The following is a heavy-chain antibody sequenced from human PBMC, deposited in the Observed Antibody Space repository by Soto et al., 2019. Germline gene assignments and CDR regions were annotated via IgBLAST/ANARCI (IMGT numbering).Heavy chain of an antibody. Sequence: PSETLSLTCTVSGGSISSGDYYWSWIRQPPGKGLEWIGYIYYSGSTYYNPSLKSRVTISVDTSKNQFSLKLSSVTAADTAVYYCARAIRVNDYYFDYWRHGTLVTVSS. CDR1: GGSISSGDYY. J-gene: IGHJ4*01. CDR3: ARAIRVNDYYFDY. D-gene: IGHD1-1*01. V-gene: IGHV4-30-4*01. CDR2: IYYSGST.